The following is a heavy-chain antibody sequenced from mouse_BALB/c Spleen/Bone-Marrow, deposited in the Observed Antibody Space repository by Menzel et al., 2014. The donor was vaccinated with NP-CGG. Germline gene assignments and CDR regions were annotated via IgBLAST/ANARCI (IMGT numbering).Heavy chain of an antibody. CDR3: ARWGNYYFDY. CDR2: IDPENGNT. CDR1: GFNIKDYY. Sequence: EVQLQQSGAELVRPGALVKLSCKASGFNIKDYYVHWVKQRPEQGLEWIGWIDPENGNTIYDPKFQGKASITADTSSNTAYLQLSSLTSEDTAVYYCARWGNYYFDYWGQGTTLTVSS. J-gene: IGHJ2*01. V-gene: IGHV14-1*02.